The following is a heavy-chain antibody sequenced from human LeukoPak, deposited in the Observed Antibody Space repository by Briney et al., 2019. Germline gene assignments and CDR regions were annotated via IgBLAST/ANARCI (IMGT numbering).Heavy chain of an antibody. CDR1: GFTFSSYA. V-gene: IGHV3-30*18. D-gene: IGHD5-12*01. CDR2: ISYDGSNK. Sequence: GRSLRLSCAASGFTFSSYAMHWVRQAPGKGLEWVAVISYDGSNKYYADSVKGRFTISRDNSKNTLYLQMNSLRAEDTAVCYCAKDRHGGYADYWGQGTLVTVSS. J-gene: IGHJ4*02. CDR3: AKDRHGGYADY.